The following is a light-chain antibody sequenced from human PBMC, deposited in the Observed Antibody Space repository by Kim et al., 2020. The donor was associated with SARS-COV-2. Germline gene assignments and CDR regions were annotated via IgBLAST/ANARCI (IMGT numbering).Light chain of an antibody. CDR1: QSVSSSY. CDR3: QQYGSSPEWT. Sequence: PGERATLSCRASQSVSSSYLAWYQQKPGQAPRLLIYGASSRATGIPERFSGSGSGTDFTLTISRLEPEDFAVYYCQQYGSSPEWTFGQGTKVDIK. CDR2: GAS. V-gene: IGKV3-20*01. J-gene: IGKJ1*01.